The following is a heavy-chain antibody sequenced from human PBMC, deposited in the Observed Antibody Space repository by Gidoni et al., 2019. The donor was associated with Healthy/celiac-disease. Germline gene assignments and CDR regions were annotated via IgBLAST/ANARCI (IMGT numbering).Heavy chain of an antibody. V-gene: IGHV4-39*01. CDR1: GGSIRSSSYY. D-gene: IGHD3-22*01. CDR3: ARAYYYDSSGYYHDAFDI. Sequence: QLQLQESGPGLVQPSETLSLTCTVSGGSIRSSSYYWGWIRQPPGKGLEWIGSIYYSGSTYYNPSLKSRVTISVDTSKNQFSLKLSSVTAADTAVYYCARAYYYDSSGYYHDAFDIWGQGTMVTVSS. J-gene: IGHJ3*02. CDR2: IYYSGST.